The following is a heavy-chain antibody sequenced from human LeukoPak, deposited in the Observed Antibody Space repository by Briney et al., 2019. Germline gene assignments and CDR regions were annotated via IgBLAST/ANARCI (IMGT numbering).Heavy chain of an antibody. D-gene: IGHD6-19*01. CDR3: ARDRDPIIAVAGTLDY. J-gene: IGHJ4*02. CDR1: GFTFRTYA. CDR2: ISYDGSNK. Sequence: GGSLRLSCAASGFTFRTYAMHWVRQAPGKGLEWVAVISYDGSNKYYADSVKGRFTISRDNSKNTLYLQMNSLRAEDTAVYYCARDRDPIIAVAGTLDYWGQGTLVTVSS. V-gene: IGHV3-30-3*01.